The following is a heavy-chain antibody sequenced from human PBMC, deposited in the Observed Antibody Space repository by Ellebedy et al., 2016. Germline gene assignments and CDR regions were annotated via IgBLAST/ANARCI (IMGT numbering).Heavy chain of an antibody. V-gene: IGHV4-34*01. CDR3: ARTQAGYSSGWWPLFDY. CDR1: GGSFSGYY. CDR2: INHSGST. J-gene: IGHJ4*02. Sequence: SETLSLXCAVYGGSFSGYYWSWIRQPPGKGLEWIGEINHSGSTNYNPSLKSRVTISVDTSKNQFSLKLSSVTAADTAVYYCARTQAGYSSGWWPLFDYWGQGTLVTVSS. D-gene: IGHD6-19*01.